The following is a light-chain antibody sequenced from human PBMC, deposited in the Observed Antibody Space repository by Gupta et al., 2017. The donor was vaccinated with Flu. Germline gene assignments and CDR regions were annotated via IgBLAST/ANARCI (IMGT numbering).Light chain of an antibody. Sequence: VTISCTGSTSSVGAGYDVNWYQHLPGTAPQVLIYGNTRRPAVVPDRFSGSKSGTSASLAIAGLQAEDDGSYYCQSYDRKLAGWVFGGGTKLTVL. CDR3: QSYDRKLAGWV. J-gene: IGLJ2*01. V-gene: IGLV1-40*01. CDR1: TSSVGAGYD. CDR2: GNT.